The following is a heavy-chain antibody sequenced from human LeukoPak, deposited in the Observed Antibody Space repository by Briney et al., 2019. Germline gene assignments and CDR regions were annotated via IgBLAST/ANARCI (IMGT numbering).Heavy chain of an antibody. D-gene: IGHD2-2*01. Sequence: GESLKISCKGSGYSFTTYWIGWVRQMPGKGLEWLGIIYPGDSDTRYSPSFQGQVTISADKSISTAYLQWSSLKASDTAMYYCASSKVPAAMRAFDIWGQGTMVTVSS. V-gene: IGHV5-51*01. CDR3: ASSKVPAAMRAFDI. CDR1: GYSFTTYW. J-gene: IGHJ3*02. CDR2: IYPGDSDT.